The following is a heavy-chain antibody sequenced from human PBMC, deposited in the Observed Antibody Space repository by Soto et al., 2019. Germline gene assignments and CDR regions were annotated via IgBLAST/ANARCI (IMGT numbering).Heavy chain of an antibody. V-gene: IGHV1-46*01. CDR3: ARDYYDSSGYYYYGMDV. CDR2: INPSGGST. CDR1: GYTFTIYY. Sequence: ASVKVSCKASGYTFTIYYMHWVRQAPGQGLEWMGIINPSGGSTSYAQKFQGRVTMTRDTSTSTVYMELSSLRSEDTAVYYCARDYYDSSGYYYYGMDVWGQGTTVTVSS. D-gene: IGHD3-22*01. J-gene: IGHJ6*02.